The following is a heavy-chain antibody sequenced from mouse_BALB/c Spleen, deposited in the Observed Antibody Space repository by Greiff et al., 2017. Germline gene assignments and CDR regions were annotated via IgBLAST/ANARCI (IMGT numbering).Heavy chain of an antibody. CDR3: AREDYDYDSPFAY. V-gene: IGHV3-2*02. Sequence: DVQLQESGPGLVKPSQSLSLTCTVTGYSITSDYAWNWIRQFPGNKLEWMGYISYSGSTSYNPSLKSRISITRDTSKNQFFLQLNSVTTEDTATYYCAREDYDYDSPFAYWGQGTLVTVSA. CDR2: ISYSGST. D-gene: IGHD2-4*01. CDR1: GYSITSDYA. J-gene: IGHJ3*01.